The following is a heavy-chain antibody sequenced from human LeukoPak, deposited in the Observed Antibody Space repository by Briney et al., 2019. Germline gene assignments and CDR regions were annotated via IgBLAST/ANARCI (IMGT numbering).Heavy chain of an antibody. CDR2: IYYSGST. CDR1: GGSISSSSYY. V-gene: IGHV4-39*07. CDR3: AREYYYDSSGYLSDFDY. Sequence: PSETLSLTCTVSGGSISSSSYYWGWIRQPPGKGLEWIGSIYYSGSTYYNPSLKSRVTISVDTSKNQFSLKLSSVTAADTAVYYCAREYYYDSSGYLSDFDYWGQGTLVTVSS. J-gene: IGHJ4*02. D-gene: IGHD3-22*01.